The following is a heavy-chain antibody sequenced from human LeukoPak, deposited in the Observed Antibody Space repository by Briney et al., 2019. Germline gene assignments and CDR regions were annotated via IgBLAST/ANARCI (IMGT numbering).Heavy chain of an antibody. D-gene: IGHD1-26*01. J-gene: IGHJ6*02. CDR2: NNPNSGGT. CDR1: GYTFTGYY. CDR3: AREIVGAVYYYGMDV. V-gene: IGHV1-2*02. Sequence: ASVKVSCKASGYTFTGYYMHWVRQASGQGLEWMGWNNPNSGGTNYAQKFQGRVTMTRDTSISTAYMELSRLRSDDTAVYYCAREIVGAVYYYGMDVWGQGTTVTVSS.